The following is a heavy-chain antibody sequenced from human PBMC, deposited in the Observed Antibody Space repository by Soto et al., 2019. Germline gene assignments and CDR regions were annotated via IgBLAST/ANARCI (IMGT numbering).Heavy chain of an antibody. J-gene: IGHJ3*02. Sequence: EVQLLESGGGLVQPGGSLRLSCAASGFTFSSYAMSWVRQAPGKGLEWVSAISGSGGSTYYADSVKGRFTISRDNSKNTLYLKMNSLRAEDTAVYYCAKEILWFGTHRDAFDIWGQGTMVTVSS. CDR3: AKEILWFGTHRDAFDI. CDR2: ISGSGGST. CDR1: GFTFSSYA. D-gene: IGHD3-10*01. V-gene: IGHV3-23*01.